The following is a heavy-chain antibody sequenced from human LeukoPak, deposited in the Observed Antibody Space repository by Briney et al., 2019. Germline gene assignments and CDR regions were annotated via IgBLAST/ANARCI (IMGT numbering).Heavy chain of an antibody. Sequence: SGTLSLTRTVSVGTLSTYYWSWIRPPAGKGLEWVGRVYTSGSSNYNPSLKSVVTMSLDTSKNQFSLKLTSVPPAGTGVCFSAGLTTVVTRGTFDIWGQGTMVSVSS. J-gene: IGHJ3*02. CDR3: AGLTTVVTRGTFDI. D-gene: IGHD4-23*01. CDR1: VGTLSTYY. CDR2: VYTSGSS. V-gene: IGHV4-4*07.